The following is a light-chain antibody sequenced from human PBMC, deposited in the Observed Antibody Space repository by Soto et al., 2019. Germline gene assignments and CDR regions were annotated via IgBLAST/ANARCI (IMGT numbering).Light chain of an antibody. CDR3: SSFTSTHTYV. CDR2: QVS. V-gene: IGLV2-14*03. Sequence: QSVLTQPASVSGSPGQSMTISCTGSSSDVGGYHYVSWYQQHPGKAPKLIIYQVSHRPSGVSDRLSGSKSGNTASLTISGLQGEDEATYYCSSFTSTHTYVFGTGTKVTVL. CDR1: SSDVGGYHY. J-gene: IGLJ1*01.